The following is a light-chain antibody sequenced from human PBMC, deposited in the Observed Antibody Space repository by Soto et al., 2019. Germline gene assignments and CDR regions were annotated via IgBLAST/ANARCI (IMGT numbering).Light chain of an antibody. V-gene: IGKV1-39*01. J-gene: IGKJ4*01. CDR1: QSISTF. Sequence: DIQMTQSPSSLSASVGDRATITCRASQSISTFLNWYQQKPGKAPKLLIYGASNLESGVPSTFSGSGSGTDFTLTISSLQPEDFATYFCQQCFSTPLLTVVGGTKVEIK. CDR2: GAS. CDR3: QQCFSTPLLT.